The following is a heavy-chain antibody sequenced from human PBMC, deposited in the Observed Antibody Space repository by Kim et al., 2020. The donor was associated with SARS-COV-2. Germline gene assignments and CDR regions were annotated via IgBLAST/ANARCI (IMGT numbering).Heavy chain of an antibody. CDR1: GFTFSSYA. D-gene: IGHD3-10*01. CDR3: ARALEGFGELLSYYYGMDV. CDR2: ISYDGSNK. J-gene: IGHJ6*02. V-gene: IGHV3-30*04. Sequence: GGYLRLSCAASGFTFSSYAMHWVRQAPGKGLEWVAVISYDGSNKYYADSVKGRFTISRDNSKNTLYLQMNSLRAEDTAVYYCARALEGFGELLSYYYGMDVWGQGTTVTVSS.